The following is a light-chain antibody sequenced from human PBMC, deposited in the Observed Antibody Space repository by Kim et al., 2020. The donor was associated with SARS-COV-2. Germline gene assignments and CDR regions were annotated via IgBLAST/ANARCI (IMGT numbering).Light chain of an antibody. J-gene: IGKJ1*01. Sequence: GDSVTVTCRASQSISSWLAWYQQKPGKAPKLLIYDVSSLESGVPSRFIGSGSGTEFTLTISSLQPDDFATYYCQQYNSYPSTFGKGTKVDIK. V-gene: IGKV1-5*01. CDR1: QSISSW. CDR2: DVS. CDR3: QQYNSYPST.